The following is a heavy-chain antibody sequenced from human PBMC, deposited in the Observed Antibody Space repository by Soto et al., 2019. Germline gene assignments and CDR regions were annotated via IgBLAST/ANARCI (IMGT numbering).Heavy chain of an antibody. CDR2: IRSKSYGKTT. J-gene: IGHJ2*01. D-gene: IGHD4-17*01. CDR3: TRERWDYGDPKWYSDL. V-gene: IGHV3-49*03. Sequence: GGSLRLSCSTSGFTFGDYGMTWFRQAPGKGLEWVGLIRSKSYGKTTEYAASATDRFTISRDDSKRIAYLQMNSLKADDTAVIYCTRERWDYGDPKWYSDLGGRGTLVTVSS. CDR1: GFTFGDYG.